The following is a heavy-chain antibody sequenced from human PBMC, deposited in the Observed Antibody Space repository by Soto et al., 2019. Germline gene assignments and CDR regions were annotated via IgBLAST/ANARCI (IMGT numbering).Heavy chain of an antibody. J-gene: IGHJ2*01. CDR2: MNPNSGNT. Sequence: QVQLVQSGAEVKKPGASVKVSCKASGYTFTSYDINWVRQATGQGIEWMGWMNPNSGNTGYGQKFQGRVTMTRDTSISTAYMELSSLRSEDTAVYYCARNRGAYWYFDLWGRGTLVTVSS. CDR3: ARNRGAYWYFDL. CDR1: GYTFTSYD. D-gene: IGHD3-10*01. V-gene: IGHV1-8*01.